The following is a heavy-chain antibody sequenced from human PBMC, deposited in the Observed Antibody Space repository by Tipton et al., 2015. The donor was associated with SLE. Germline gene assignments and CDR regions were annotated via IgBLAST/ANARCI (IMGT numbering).Heavy chain of an antibody. J-gene: IGHJ3*02. D-gene: IGHD6-13*01. CDR1: GGSISSHY. V-gene: IGHV4-34*01. Sequence: TLSLTCTVSGGSISSHYWSWIRQPPGKGLEWIGEINHSGSTNYNPSLKSRVTISVDTSKNQFSLKLSSVTAADTAVYYCARVGGSSRVRARAFDIWGQGTMVTVSS. CDR3: ARVGGSSRVRARAFDI. CDR2: INHSGST.